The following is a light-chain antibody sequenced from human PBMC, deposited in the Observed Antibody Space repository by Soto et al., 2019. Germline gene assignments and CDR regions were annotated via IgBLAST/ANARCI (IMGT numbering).Light chain of an antibody. Sequence: QSALTQPPSASGTPGQSVTIPCTGTSSDVGDYNYVSWYQQHPGKAPKLVIYEVSRRPSGVPDRFSGSKSGNTASLTVSGLQAEDDADYYCSSNAGSNNLVFGGGTKVTVL. V-gene: IGLV2-8*01. CDR1: SSDVGDYNY. CDR3: SSNAGSNNLV. J-gene: IGLJ2*01. CDR2: EVS.